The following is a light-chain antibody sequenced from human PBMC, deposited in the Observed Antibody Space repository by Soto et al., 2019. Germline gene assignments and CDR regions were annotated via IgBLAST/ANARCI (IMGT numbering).Light chain of an antibody. CDR3: QQNYSTPRT. Sequence: DIQMTQSPSSLSASVGDRVTITCRASQSISIYLIWYQQTPGKAPNLLIYAASSLRSGVPSRFSGSGSGTDFTLTISSLQPEDFATYYCQQNYSTPRTFGQGTKVEIK. CDR1: QSISIY. J-gene: IGKJ1*01. V-gene: IGKV1-39*01. CDR2: AAS.